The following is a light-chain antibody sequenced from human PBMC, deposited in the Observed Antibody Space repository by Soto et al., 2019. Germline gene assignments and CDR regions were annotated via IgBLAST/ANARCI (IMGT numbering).Light chain of an antibody. J-gene: IGKJ4*01. V-gene: IGKV1-12*01. CDR1: QGIDNW. Sequence: DIQMTQSPPSVSVSVGDRVTITCRASQGIDNWLAWYQQKPGKAPKLLMYGSSNLESGVPSRFSGSRYGTDFTLTISSLQPEDFATYYCQQAKDFPLTFGGGTKVEIK. CDR3: QQAKDFPLT. CDR2: GSS.